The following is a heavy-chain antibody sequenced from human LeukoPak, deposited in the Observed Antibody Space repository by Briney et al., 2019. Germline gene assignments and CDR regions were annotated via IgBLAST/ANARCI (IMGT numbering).Heavy chain of an antibody. CDR3: AREYSSSSGRAFDI. CDR1: GLPFTTYT. V-gene: IGHV3-48*01. D-gene: IGHD6-6*01. J-gene: IGHJ3*02. Sequence: GGPLRLSCVASGLPFTTYTMNWVRQTPGKGLKWVSLISSSSSAIYYADSVKGRFTISRDNAKNSLFLQMNSLRAEDTAVYYCAREYSSSSGRAFDIWGQGTMVTVSS. CDR2: ISSSSSAI.